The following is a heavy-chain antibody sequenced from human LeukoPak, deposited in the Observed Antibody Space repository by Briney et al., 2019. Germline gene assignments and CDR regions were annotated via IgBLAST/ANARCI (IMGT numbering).Heavy chain of an antibody. V-gene: IGHV3-48*02. D-gene: IGHD3-10*01. J-gene: IGHJ3*02. CDR3: ARDLHYAFDI. CDR2: IYSSDTT. Sequence: GGSLRLSCAASGFTFSGYAMNWVRQAPGKGLEWVSHIYSSDTTYADSVKGRFTISRDNAKNSLYLQMNSLRDEDTAVYYCARDLHYAFDIWGQGTMVTASS. CDR1: GFTFSGYA.